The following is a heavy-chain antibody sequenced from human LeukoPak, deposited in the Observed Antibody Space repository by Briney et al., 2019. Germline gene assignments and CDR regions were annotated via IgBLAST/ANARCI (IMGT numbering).Heavy chain of an antibody. V-gene: IGHV3-23*01. Sequence: GGSLRLSCAASGFTFSNYGMSWVRQAPGKGLEWVSVISSSGGSTYYADSVKGRFTISRDNPKNTLYLQMNSLRADDTAVYYCAKMVREFYTISYYFDYWGQGTLVTVSS. CDR1: GFTFSNYG. CDR3: AKMVREFYTISYYFDY. J-gene: IGHJ4*02. CDR2: ISSSGGST. D-gene: IGHD2-8*01.